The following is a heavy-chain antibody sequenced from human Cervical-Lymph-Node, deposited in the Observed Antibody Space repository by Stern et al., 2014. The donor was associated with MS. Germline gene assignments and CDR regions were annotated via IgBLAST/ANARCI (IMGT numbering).Heavy chain of an antibody. D-gene: IGHD4/OR15-4a*01. V-gene: IGHV2-5*01. CDR2: IFWNDDK. J-gene: IGHJ1*01. CDR3: AHRKLWCTSPRAEYFQY. CDR1: GFSLSTMGLG. Sequence: ESGPTLVKPTQTLTLTCTFSGFSLSTMGLGVAWIRQPPGKALEWLGLIFWNDDKRYSPSLKTRLTISKDTSKNQVVLTMTNMDTVDTATYFCAHRKLWCTSPRAEYFQYWGQGTLVTVST.